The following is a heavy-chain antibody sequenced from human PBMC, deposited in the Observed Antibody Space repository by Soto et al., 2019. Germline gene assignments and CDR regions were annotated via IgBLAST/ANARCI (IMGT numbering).Heavy chain of an antibody. J-gene: IGHJ4*02. CDR2: ISGSGGST. CDR1: GFTFSSYA. Sequence: GGSLRLSCAASGFTFSSYAMSWVRQAPGKGLEWVSAISGSGGSTYYADSVKGRFTISRDNSKNTLYLQMNSLRAEDTAVYYCAKMGYYDSSGYYWSPYYFDYWGQGTLVTVSS. D-gene: IGHD3-22*01. V-gene: IGHV3-23*01. CDR3: AKMGYYDSSGYYWSPYYFDY.